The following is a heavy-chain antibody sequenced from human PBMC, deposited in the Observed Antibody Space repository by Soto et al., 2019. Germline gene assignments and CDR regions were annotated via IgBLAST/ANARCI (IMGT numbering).Heavy chain of an antibody. Sequence: ASVKVSCRASWYTFTGYYMHWVRQSPGQGLEWMGWINAGNGNTKYSQKFQGRVTITRDTSASTAYMELRSLRSQDTAVYYSARDAVAGDLNWFDPWGQGTLVPVYS. CDR3: ARDAVAGDLNWFDP. V-gene: IGHV1-3*01. J-gene: IGHJ5*02. D-gene: IGHD6-19*01. CDR1: WYTFTGYY. CDR2: INAGNGNT.